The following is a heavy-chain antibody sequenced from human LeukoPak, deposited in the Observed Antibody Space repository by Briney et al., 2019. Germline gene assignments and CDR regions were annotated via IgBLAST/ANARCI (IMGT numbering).Heavy chain of an antibody. Sequence: SETLSLTCTVSGGSISSSSYYWGWIRQPPGKGLEWVGRIYYSGSTYYNPSLKSRVTISVDTSKNQFSLKLSSVTAADTAVYYCARPYYDSSGYDAFDIWGQGTMVTVSS. D-gene: IGHD3-22*01. CDR1: GGSISSSSYY. J-gene: IGHJ3*02. CDR2: IYYSGST. V-gene: IGHV4-39*01. CDR3: ARPYYDSSGYDAFDI.